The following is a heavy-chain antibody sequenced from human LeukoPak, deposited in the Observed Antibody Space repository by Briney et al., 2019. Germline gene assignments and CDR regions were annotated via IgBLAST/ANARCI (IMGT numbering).Heavy chain of an antibody. CDR2: ISGSGGST. D-gene: IGHD2-2*01. J-gene: IGHJ4*02. CDR3: AIEGGYCSSTSCSYFDY. CDR1: GFTFSSYT. Sequence: PGGSLRLSCAASGFTFSSYTVSWVRQAPGKGLEWVSAISGSGGSTYYADSVKGRFTISRDNSKNTLYLQMNSLRAEDTAVYYCAIEGGYCSSTSCSYFDYWGQGTLVTVSS. V-gene: IGHV3-23*01.